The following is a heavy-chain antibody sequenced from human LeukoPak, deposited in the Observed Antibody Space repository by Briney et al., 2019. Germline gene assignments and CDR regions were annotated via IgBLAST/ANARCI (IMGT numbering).Heavy chain of an antibody. Sequence: SETLSLTCTVSGDSFSYFYWSWIRQPPGKGLEWIGYIYNSGSTSYNPSLKSRVTISVDTSKNQFSLKLSSVTAADTAVYYCARDMTRYYYDSSGYYYADYWGQGTLVTVSS. V-gene: IGHV4-59*01. D-gene: IGHD3-22*01. J-gene: IGHJ4*02. CDR1: GDSFSYFY. CDR3: ARDMTRYYYDSSGYYYADY. CDR2: IYNSGST.